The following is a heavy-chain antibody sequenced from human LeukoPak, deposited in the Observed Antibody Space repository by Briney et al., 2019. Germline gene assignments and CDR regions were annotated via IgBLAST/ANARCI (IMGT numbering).Heavy chain of an antibody. Sequence: GASVKVSCKVSGYTLTQLSMHWVRQAPGKGLEWMGGVDPEDGETIYAQKFQGRVTMTEDTSTDTAYMELSSLRSEDTAVYYCATAILPDYVWGSYRRDYFDYWGQGTLVTVSS. CDR3: ATAILPDYVWGSYRRDYFDY. J-gene: IGHJ4*02. D-gene: IGHD3-16*02. V-gene: IGHV1-24*01. CDR2: VDPEDGET. CDR1: GYTLTQLS.